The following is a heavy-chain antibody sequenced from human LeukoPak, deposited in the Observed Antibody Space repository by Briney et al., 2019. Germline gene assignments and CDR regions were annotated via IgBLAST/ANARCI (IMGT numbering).Heavy chain of an antibody. CDR1: GFTFSSYW. CDR2: TKPDGSES. Sequence: GGSLRLSCAASGFTFSSYWINWVRQTPGKGLKWVASTKPDGSESYYVDSLRGRFTISRDNANNSLHLHMNSLRAEDTAVYYCVRDYDYSWGTYRLDAFDIWGQGTMVTVSS. D-gene: IGHD3-16*02. V-gene: IGHV3-7*01. CDR3: VRDYDYSWGTYRLDAFDI. J-gene: IGHJ3*02.